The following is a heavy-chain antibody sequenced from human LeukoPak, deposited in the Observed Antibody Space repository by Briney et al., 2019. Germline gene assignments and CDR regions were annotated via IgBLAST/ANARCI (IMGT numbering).Heavy chain of an antibody. CDR2: IKHSGST. V-gene: IGHV4-34*01. CDR1: GGSFSGYY. D-gene: IGHD7-27*01. J-gene: IGHJ4*02. CDR3: ARGRRLRNWGFSPQPFDY. Sequence: SETLSLTCAVYGGSFSGYYWSWIRQPPGKGLEWIGEIKHSGSTNYNPSLKSRVTISVDTSKNQFSLKLSSVTAADTAVYYCARGRRLRNWGFSPQPFDYWGQGTLVTVSS.